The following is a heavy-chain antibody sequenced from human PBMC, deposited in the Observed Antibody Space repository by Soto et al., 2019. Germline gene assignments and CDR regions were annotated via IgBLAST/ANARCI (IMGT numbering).Heavy chain of an antibody. Sequence: GGSLRLSCAASGFTFSSYGMHWVRQAPGKGLEWVAVISYDGSNKYYADSVKGRFTISRDNSKNTLYLQMNSLRAEDTAVYYCAKDSRDCSSTSCYAPEYYFDYWGQGTL. CDR1: GFTFSSYG. CDR3: AKDSRDCSSTSCYAPEYYFDY. J-gene: IGHJ4*02. V-gene: IGHV3-30*18. CDR2: ISYDGSNK. D-gene: IGHD2-2*01.